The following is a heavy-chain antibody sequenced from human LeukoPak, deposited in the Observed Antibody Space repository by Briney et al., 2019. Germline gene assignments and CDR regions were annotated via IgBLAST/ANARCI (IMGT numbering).Heavy chain of an antibody. D-gene: IGHD1-26*01. V-gene: IGHV4-59*01. CDR1: GFTFSSYG. CDR2: IYYSGST. CDR3: ARGGPVIVGATNIDY. J-gene: IGHJ4*02. Sequence: GSLRLSCAASGFTFSSYGMHWIRQPPGKGLEWIGYIYYSGSTNYNPSLKSRVTISVDTSKNQFSLKLSSVTAADTAVYYCARGGPVIVGATNIDYWGQGTLVTVSS.